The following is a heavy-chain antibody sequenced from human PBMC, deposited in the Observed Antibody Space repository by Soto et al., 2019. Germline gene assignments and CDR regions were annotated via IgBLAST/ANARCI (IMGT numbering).Heavy chain of an antibody. V-gene: IGHV1-69*13. CDR2: IIPISGTT. D-gene: IGHD2-8*01. J-gene: IGHJ6*02. CDR1: GDVFRSYG. CDR3: ARVRCFNGLCHTADYGMDV. Sequence: SVKVSCKASGDVFRSYGINWVRQAPGQGLEWMGGIIPISGTTNYAQKFQGRVAITADESTDTVYMELSRLRSEDTAVYFCARVRCFNGLCHTADYGMDVWGQGATVTVSS.